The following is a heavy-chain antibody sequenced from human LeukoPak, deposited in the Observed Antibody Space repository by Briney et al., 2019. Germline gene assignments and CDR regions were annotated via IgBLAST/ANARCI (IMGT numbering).Heavy chain of an antibody. CDR2: MNPNSGGT. D-gene: IGHD6-19*01. V-gene: IGHV1-2*02. CDR3: APQRVAADKGFDY. J-gene: IGHJ4*02. CDR1: GYTFTDYY. Sequence: ASVKVSCKASGYTFTDYYMHWMRQAPGQGPEWMGWMNPNSGGTNYAQKFQGRVTMTRDTSITTAYMELSSLRSDDTAVYYCAPQRVAADKGFDYWGQGTLVTVSS.